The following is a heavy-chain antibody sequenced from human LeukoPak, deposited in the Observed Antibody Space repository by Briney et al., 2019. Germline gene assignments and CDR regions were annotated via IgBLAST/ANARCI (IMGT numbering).Heavy chain of an antibody. D-gene: IGHD1-26*01. J-gene: IGHJ4*02. CDR1: GFTFSSYS. Sequence: GGSLRLSCAVSGFTFSSYSMNWVRQAPGKGLEWVAYINSGGTSIYYADSVKGRFTISRDNAKNSLYLQMNSLRAEDTAVYYCARDNSRWEPYYWGQGSLVTVSS. CDR3: ARDNSRWEPYY. V-gene: IGHV3-48*04. CDR2: INSGGTSI.